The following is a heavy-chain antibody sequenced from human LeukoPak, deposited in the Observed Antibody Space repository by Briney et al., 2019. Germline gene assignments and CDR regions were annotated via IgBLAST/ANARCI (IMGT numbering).Heavy chain of an antibody. V-gene: IGHV5-51*01. J-gene: IGHJ4*02. D-gene: IGHD3-22*01. CDR1: GSRFTSYW. CDR2: IYPGDSDS. CDR3: ARRVGGGYYYSLDY. Sequence: GESLQISCQGSGSRFTSYWIGWVRPLPGKGLEWMGIIYPGDSDSRYSPSFQGQVTISADKSISTAYLQWSSLKASDTAMYYCARRVGGGYYYSLDYWGQGTLVTVSS.